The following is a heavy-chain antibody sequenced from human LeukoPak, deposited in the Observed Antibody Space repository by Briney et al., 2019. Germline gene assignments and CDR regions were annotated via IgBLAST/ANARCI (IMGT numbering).Heavy chain of an antibody. CDR3: ARDPSQWYSPDYFDY. D-gene: IGHD2-15*01. CDR1: GYTFTSYG. V-gene: IGHV1-18*01. CDR2: ISAYNGNT. Sequence: ASVKVSCKASGYTFTSYGISWVRQAPGQGLEWMGWISAYNGNTNYAQKLQGRVTMTTDTSTSTAYMELRSLRSDDTAVYHCARDPSQWYSPDYFDYWGQGTLVTVSS. J-gene: IGHJ4*02.